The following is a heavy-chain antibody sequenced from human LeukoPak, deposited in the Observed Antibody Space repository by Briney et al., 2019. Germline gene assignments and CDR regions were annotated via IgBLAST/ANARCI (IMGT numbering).Heavy chain of an antibody. Sequence: SETLSLTCTVSGGSISTYYWNWIRQPPGKGLEWIGYIYYSGTTNYNPSLKSRVSMSVDTSKNQFSLKLSSVTAADTAVYYCARVASYCSGGSCYSYYYYYMDVWGKGTTVTVSS. CDR1: GGSISTYY. CDR3: ARVASYCSGGSCYSYYYYYMDV. CDR2: IYYSGTT. J-gene: IGHJ6*03. V-gene: IGHV4-59*12. D-gene: IGHD2-15*01.